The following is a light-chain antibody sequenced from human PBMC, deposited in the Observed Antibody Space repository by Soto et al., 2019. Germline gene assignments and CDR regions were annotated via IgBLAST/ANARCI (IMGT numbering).Light chain of an antibody. CDR3: QQFNNWPLT. CDR1: QSIGTN. J-gene: IGKJ1*01. Sequence: EIVMTQSPATLSLSPGERASLSCRASQSIGTNLAWYQQKPGQAPRLLIYPASTRATGIPARFSGSGSGTEFTLTISSLQSEDFAVYWCQQFNNWPLTFGQGTKMEIK. V-gene: IGKV3-15*01. CDR2: PAS.